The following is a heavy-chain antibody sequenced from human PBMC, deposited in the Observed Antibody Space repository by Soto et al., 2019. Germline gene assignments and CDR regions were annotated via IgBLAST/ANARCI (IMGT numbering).Heavy chain of an antibody. V-gene: IGHV1-18*01. Sequence: QVQLVQSGAEVKKPGASVKVSCKASGYTFTSYGISWVRQAPGQGLEWMGWISAYNGNTNYSQKLQGRVTMNTDTSTSTAYMVLRSLRSHDPAVYYCTRDPGFTSDYWGQGTLVTVAS. CDR3: TRDPGFTSDY. D-gene: IGHD3-16*01. CDR2: ISAYNGNT. J-gene: IGHJ4*02. CDR1: GYTFTSYG.